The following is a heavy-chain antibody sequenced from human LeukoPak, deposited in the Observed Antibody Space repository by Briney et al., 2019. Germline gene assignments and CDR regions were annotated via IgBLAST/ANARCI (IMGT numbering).Heavy chain of an antibody. CDR3: ARDEGSGWDY. V-gene: IGHV3-21*01. CDR1: GFTFSSYS. Sequence: GGSLRLSCAASGFTFSSYSMNRVRQAPGKGLEWVSSISSSSSYIYYADSVKGRFTISRDNAKNSLYLQMNSLRAEDTAVYFCARDEGSGWDYWGQGTPVTVSS. J-gene: IGHJ4*02. CDR2: ISSSSSYI. D-gene: IGHD6-19*01.